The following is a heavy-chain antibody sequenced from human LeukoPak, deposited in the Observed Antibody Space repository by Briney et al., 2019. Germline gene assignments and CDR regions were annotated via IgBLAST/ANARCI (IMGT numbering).Heavy chain of an antibody. CDR2: IYPGDSDT. J-gene: IGHJ6*02. V-gene: IGHV5-51*01. D-gene: IGHD3-22*01. CDR1: GYSFTSYW. Sequence: GESLKISGKGSGYSFTSYWIGWVRQMPGKGLEWMGIIYPGDSDTRYSPSFQGQVTISADKSISTAYLQWSSLKASDTAMYYCARHVPLNYYDSSGYSTYYYYYGMDVWGQGTTVTVSS. CDR3: ARHVPLNYYDSSGYSTYYYYYGMDV.